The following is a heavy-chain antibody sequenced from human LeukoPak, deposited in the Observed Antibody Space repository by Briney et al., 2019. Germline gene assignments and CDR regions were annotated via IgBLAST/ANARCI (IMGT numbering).Heavy chain of an antibody. CDR3: ARHPFATPFDY. CDR2: AYYSGHT. D-gene: IGHD2-15*01. Sequence: SGTLSLTCTVSGGSISDNYWSWIRQPPGKGLEWIGYAYYSGHTNYNSSLKSRVTMSLDTSKSQFSLRLSSVTAADTAVYFCARHPFATPFDYWGPGTLVTVSS. CDR1: GGSISDNY. J-gene: IGHJ4*02. V-gene: IGHV4-59*08.